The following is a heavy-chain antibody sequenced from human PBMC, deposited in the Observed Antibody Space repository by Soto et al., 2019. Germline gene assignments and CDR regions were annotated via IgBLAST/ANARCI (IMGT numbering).Heavy chain of an antibody. CDR2: TYYRSKWYN. CDR3: ARDSLFPLRAHYYYYMDV. CDR1: GDSVSSNSAA. Sequence: QSQTLSLTCAISGDSVSSNSAAWNWIRQSPSRGLEWLGRTYYRSKWYNDYAVSVKSRITINPDTSQNQFSLQLNSVTPEDTAVYYCARDSLFPLRAHYYYYMDVWGKGTTVTVSS. J-gene: IGHJ6*03. V-gene: IGHV6-1*01.